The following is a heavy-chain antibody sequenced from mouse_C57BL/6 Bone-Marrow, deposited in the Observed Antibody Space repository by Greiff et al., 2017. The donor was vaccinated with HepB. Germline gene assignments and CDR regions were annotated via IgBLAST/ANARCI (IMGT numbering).Heavy chain of an antibody. CDR1: GYTFTSYW. Sequence: QVQLQQPGAELVRPGTSVKLSCKASGYTFTSYWMHWVKQRPGQGLEWIGVIDPSDSYTNYKQKFKGKATLTVDTSSSTAYMQLSSLTSEDSAVYYCARRYDYPYFDYWGQGTTLTVSS. J-gene: IGHJ2*01. CDR2: IDPSDSYT. D-gene: IGHD2-4*01. V-gene: IGHV1-59*01. CDR3: ARRYDYPYFDY.